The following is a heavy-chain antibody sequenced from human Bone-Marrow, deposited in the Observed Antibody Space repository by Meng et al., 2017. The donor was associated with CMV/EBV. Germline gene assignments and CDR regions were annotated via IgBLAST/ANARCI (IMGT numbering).Heavy chain of an antibody. V-gene: IGHV4-59*01. Sequence: SETLSLTCTVSGGSISSYYWSRIRQPPGKGLEWIGYIYYSGSTNYNPSLKSRVTISVDTSKNQFSLKLSSVTAADTAVYYCARVQTERGRGSNWFDPWGQGTLVTVSS. J-gene: IGHJ5*02. CDR1: GGSISSYY. D-gene: IGHD3-16*01. CDR3: ARVQTERGRGSNWFDP. CDR2: IYYSGST.